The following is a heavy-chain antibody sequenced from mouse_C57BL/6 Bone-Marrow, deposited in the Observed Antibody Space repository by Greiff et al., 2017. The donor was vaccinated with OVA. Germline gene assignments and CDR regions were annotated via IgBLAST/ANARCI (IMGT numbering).Heavy chain of an antibody. Sequence: VQLQQPGAELVMPGASVKLSCKASGYTFTSYWMHWVKQRPGQGLEWIGETEPSDSYTNYNQKCNVKSTLTVDKSSSTAYMQLSRLTSEDSAVYYCSSNFDYWGQGTTLTVSS. D-gene: IGHD1-1*01. V-gene: IGHV1-69*01. CDR2: TEPSDSYT. J-gene: IGHJ2*01. CDR3: SSNFDY. CDR1: GYTFTSYW.